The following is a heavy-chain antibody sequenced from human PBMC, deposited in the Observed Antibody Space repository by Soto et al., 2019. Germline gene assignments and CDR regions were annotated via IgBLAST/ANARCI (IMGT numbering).Heavy chain of an antibody. V-gene: IGHV3-7*05. CDR2: IKQDGGEK. D-gene: IGHD6-19*01. J-gene: IGHJ4*02. CDR3: AGGSGWESDS. CDR1: EFTFSTYW. Sequence: EVQLVESGGGLVQPGGSLRLSCAISEFTFSTYWMTWVRQAPGKGLVWVANIKQDGGEKNYLESVRGRFIISRDNAKKSLYLEMNSLRAEDTAVYYCAGGSGWESDSWGQGTLVTVSA.